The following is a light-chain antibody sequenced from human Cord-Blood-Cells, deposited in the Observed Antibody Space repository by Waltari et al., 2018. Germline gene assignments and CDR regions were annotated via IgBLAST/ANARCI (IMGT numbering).Light chain of an antibody. V-gene: IGKV3-11*01. CDR1: QRVSSY. J-gene: IGKJ3*01. CDR2: DAS. CDR3: QQRSNCLFT. Sequence: EIVLTQSPATLSLSPGERATLSCRASQRVSSYLAWYQQKPGQAPRLRIYDASNRATGIPARFSGSGSGTDFTLTISSLEPEDFAVYYCQQRSNCLFTFGPGTKVDIK.